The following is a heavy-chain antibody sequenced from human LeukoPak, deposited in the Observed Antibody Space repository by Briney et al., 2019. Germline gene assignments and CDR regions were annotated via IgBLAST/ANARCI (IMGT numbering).Heavy chain of an antibody. V-gene: IGHV1-46*01. J-gene: IGHJ4*02. D-gene: IGHD5-18*01. CDR1: GYTFTNYG. Sequence: ASVKVSCKASGYTFTNYGISWVRQAPGQGLEWMGIINPSGGSTSYAQKFQGRVTMARDMSTSTVYMELSSLRSEDTAVYYCARDGYSYGSGTDYWGQGTLVTVSS. CDR3: ARDGYSYGSGTDY. CDR2: INPSGGST.